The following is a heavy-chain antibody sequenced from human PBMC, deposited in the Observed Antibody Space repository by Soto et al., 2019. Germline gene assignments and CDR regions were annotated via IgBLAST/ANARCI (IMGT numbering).Heavy chain of an antibody. V-gene: IGHV4-31*03. CDR3: ARAPPPQLLLDY. CDR2: IYYSGST. CDR1: GGSISSGGYY. D-gene: IGHD2-2*01. Sequence: SETLSLTCTVSGGSISSGGYYWSWIRQHPGKGLEWIGYIYYSGSTYYNPSLKSRVTISVDTSKNQFSLKLSSVTAADTAVYYCARAPPPQLLLDYWGQGTLVTVSS. J-gene: IGHJ4*02.